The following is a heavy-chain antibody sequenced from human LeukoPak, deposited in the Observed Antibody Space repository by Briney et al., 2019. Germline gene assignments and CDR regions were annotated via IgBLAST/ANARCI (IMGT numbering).Heavy chain of an antibody. CDR3: ARDPYTSSSWYRGRANNWFDP. CDR1: GYTFTTYP. Sequence: VASVKASCKTSGYTFTTYPMNWVRQAPGQGLEWMGWINTNTGNPTYAQGFTGRFVFSLDTSVSTAYLQISSLKADDTAVYYCARDPYTSSSWYRGRANNWFDPWGQGTLVTVSS. J-gene: IGHJ5*02. CDR2: INTNTGNP. D-gene: IGHD6-13*01. V-gene: IGHV7-4-1*02.